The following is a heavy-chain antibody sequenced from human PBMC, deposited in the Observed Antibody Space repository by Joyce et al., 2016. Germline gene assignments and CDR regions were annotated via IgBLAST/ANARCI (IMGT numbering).Heavy chain of an antibody. Sequence: QVQLLQSGAEVKKPGASVKVSCKVSGYTLSDLSMHWVGQAPGKGLDWMGNSDTDDGEAIYAQKFEGRITMTEDTSTDTAYMEMSGLKSDDTAVYFCATGTELVGFQYWGQGTLVTVSS. D-gene: IGHD2-8*02. CDR1: GYTLSDLS. J-gene: IGHJ1*01. CDR3: ATGTELVGFQY. CDR2: SDTDDGEA. V-gene: IGHV1-24*01.